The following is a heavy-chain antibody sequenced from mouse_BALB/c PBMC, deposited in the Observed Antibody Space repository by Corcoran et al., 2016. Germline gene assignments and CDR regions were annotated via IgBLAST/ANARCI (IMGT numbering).Heavy chain of an antibody. CDR2: INPYNGGT. D-gene: IGHD2-12*01. CDR1: GYSFTGYT. CDR3: ARPGGYCYGGNYAMDY. J-gene: IGHJ4*01. Sequence: EVQLQQSGPELVKPGASMKISCKASGYSFTGYTMNWVKQSHGKNLEWIGLINPYNGGTSYNQKFKGKATLTVDKSSSTAYMELLSLTSEDSAVYYCARPGGYCYGGNYAMDYWGQGTSVTVSS. V-gene: IGHV1-18*01.